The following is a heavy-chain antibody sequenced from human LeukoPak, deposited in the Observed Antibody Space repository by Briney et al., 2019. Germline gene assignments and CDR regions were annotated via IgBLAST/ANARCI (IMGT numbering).Heavy chain of an antibody. CDR2: IIPIFGTA. J-gene: IGHJ5*02. Sequence: ASVKVSCKASGYTFSSYDINWVRQATGQGLEWMGGIIPIFGTANYAQKFQGRVTITADESTSTAYMELSSLRSEDTAVYYCARGGYQLLSRNWFDPWGQGTLVTVSS. D-gene: IGHD2-2*01. V-gene: IGHV1-69*13. CDR1: GYTFSSYD. CDR3: ARGGYQLLSRNWFDP.